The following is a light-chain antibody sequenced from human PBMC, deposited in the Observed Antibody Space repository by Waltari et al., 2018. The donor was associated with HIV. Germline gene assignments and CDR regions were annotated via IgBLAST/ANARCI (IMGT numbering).Light chain of an antibody. Sequence: QSVLTQPPSVSRAPGQRVTISCTGGSSNIGADYDVPWYQQIPGTAPKLLISGNKNRPSGVPDRFSASKSGTSASLAITGLQAEDEADYFCQSYDRSLSASVVFGGGTKLTVL. CDR3: QSYDRSLSASVV. CDR2: GNK. J-gene: IGLJ2*01. V-gene: IGLV1-40*01. CDR1: SSNIGADYD.